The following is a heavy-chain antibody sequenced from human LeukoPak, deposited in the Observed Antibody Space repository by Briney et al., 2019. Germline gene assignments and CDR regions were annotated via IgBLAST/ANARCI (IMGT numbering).Heavy chain of an antibody. CDR2: IISHNGDT. Sequence: ASVKVSCKTSGFSFRNYGVSWVRQAPGQGLEWMGWIISHNGDTELAQKFQGRVSLITDTSMTTVFMELRSLTSDDTAVYYCARDRGFGDYVDDGADILDYWGQGTLVTVSS. V-gene: IGHV1-18*01. J-gene: IGHJ4*02. CDR1: GFSFRNYG. CDR3: ARDRGFGDYVDDGADILDY. D-gene: IGHD4-17*01.